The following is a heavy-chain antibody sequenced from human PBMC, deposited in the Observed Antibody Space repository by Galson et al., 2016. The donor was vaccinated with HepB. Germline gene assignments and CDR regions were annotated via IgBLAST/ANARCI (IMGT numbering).Heavy chain of an antibody. V-gene: IGHV3-30-3*01. CDR3: AIELTSHFERDY. D-gene: IGHD2-2*01. J-gene: IGHJ4*02. CDR1: GFTFSSSA. Sequence: SLRLSCAASGFTFSSSAVHWVRQAPGKGLEWVAVVPRDASITYYAKSMKGRFTISRDNSMNTRYLQRINLRDDDTGVYFCAIELTSHFERDYWGQGALVIVSS. CDR2: VPRDASIT.